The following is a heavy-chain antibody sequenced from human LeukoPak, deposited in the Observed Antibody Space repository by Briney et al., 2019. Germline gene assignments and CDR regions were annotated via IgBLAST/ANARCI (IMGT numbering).Heavy chain of an antibody. CDR3: AKSFRSTSLDY. V-gene: IGHV3-23*01. CDR2: ISGSGDST. Sequence: GGSLRLSCAASGFTFSNAWMSWVRQAPGKGLEWVSAISGSGDSTYYADSVKGRFTISRDNSRNTLYLQMNSLRAGDTAVYYCAKSFRSTSLDYWGQGTLVTVSS. CDR1: GFTFSNAW. J-gene: IGHJ4*02. D-gene: IGHD2-2*01.